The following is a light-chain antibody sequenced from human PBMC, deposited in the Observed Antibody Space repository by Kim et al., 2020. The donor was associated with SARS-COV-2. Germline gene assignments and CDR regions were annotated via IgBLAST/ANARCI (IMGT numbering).Light chain of an antibody. Sequence: SPGKSASLTCRASQSVSSSFAWYQQKPGQAPRLLIFGASTRATGIPARFSGSGSGTEFTLTIGSLQSEDFAVYYCQQYNNLPPLTFGGGTKVDIK. CDR2: GAS. V-gene: IGKV3-15*01. CDR1: QSVSSS. J-gene: IGKJ4*01. CDR3: QQYNNLPPLT.